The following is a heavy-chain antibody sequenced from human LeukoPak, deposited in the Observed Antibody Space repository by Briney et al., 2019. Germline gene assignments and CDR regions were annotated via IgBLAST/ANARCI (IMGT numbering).Heavy chain of an antibody. CDR3: ARIQKSSHGITIFGVVITPYYFDY. Sequence: GGSLRLSCAASGFTFDDYGMSWVRQAPGKGLEWVSGINWNGGSTGYADSVKGRFTISRDNAKNSLYLQMNSLRAEDTALYYCARIQKSSHGITIFGVVITPYYFDYWGQGTLVTVSS. V-gene: IGHV3-20*04. CDR1: GFTFDDYG. CDR2: INWNGGST. D-gene: IGHD3-3*01. J-gene: IGHJ4*02.